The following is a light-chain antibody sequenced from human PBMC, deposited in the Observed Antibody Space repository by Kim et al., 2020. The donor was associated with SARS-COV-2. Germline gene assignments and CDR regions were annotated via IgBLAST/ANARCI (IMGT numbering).Light chain of an antibody. V-gene: IGLV1-44*01. J-gene: IGLJ3*02. CDR2: SKN. CDR3: AAWDDSLHGWV. CDR1: SDNIGSKT. Sequence: GHRVNMFCTGSSDNIGSKTVNWYQQLPGAAPKLLIYSKNNRRSGVPDRFSASKSATSAAMAISGLQSEDEADYHCAAWDDSLHGWVFGGGTQLTVL.